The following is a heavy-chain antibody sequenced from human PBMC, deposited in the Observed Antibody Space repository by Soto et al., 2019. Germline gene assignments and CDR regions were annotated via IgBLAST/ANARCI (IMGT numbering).Heavy chain of an antibody. CDR3: ARDAPIVVVPAAIFSPSSA. V-gene: IGHV1-18*01. J-gene: IGHJ5*02. CDR2: ISAYNGNT. Sequence: QVQLVQSGAEVKKPGASVKVSCKASGYTFTSYGISWVRQAPGQGLEWMGWISAYNGNTNYAQKLQGRVTMTTDTSTSTAYMELRSLRSDDTAVYYCARDAPIVVVPAAIFSPSSAWGQGTLVTVSS. CDR1: GYTFTSYG. D-gene: IGHD2-2*01.